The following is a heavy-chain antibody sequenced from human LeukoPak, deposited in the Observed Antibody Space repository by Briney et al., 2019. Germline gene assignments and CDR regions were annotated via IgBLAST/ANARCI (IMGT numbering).Heavy chain of an antibody. CDR3: ARDYGGSSGYYYGMDV. V-gene: IGHV3-30*02. Sequence: PGGSLRLSCAASGFTFNSYGMNWVRQAPGKGLEWVSFIWYDGSKKDYADSVKGRFTISRDNSKNTLYLQMNSLRTEDTALYYCARDYGGSSGYYYGMDVWGQGTTVTVSS. CDR2: IWYDGSKK. D-gene: IGHD4-23*01. J-gene: IGHJ6*02. CDR1: GFTFNSYG.